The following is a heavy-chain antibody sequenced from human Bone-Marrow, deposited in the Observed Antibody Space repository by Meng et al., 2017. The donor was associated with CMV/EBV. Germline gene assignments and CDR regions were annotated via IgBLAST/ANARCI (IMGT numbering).Heavy chain of an antibody. J-gene: IGHJ6*02. CDR1: GDTFFSDG. V-gene: IGHV1-18*01. D-gene: IGHD3-16*01. CDR2: IIPYSGDT. Sequence: ASVKVSCKASGDTFFSDGISWVRQAPGQGLEGMGWIIPYSGDTKYAQNFQGRVTMTTVKSTSTAYIELRSMRSDDAAVYYCGGGDGGTVNPTIGYYYYGRDVWGQGTTVTVSS. CDR3: GGGDGGTVNPTIGYYYYGRDV.